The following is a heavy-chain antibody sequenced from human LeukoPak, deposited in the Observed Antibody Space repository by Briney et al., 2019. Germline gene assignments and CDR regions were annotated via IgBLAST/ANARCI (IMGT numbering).Heavy chain of an antibody. CDR1: GFTFSIYP. J-gene: IGHJ4*02. CDR3: ARVRLRGLDY. D-gene: IGHD4-17*01. V-gene: IGHV3-23*01. CDR2: IRGNGGST. Sequence: GGSLRLSCAASGFTFSIYPMTWVRQAPGKGLEWVSSIRGNGGSTYYADSVKGRFTISRDNAKNTLYLQMNSLRAEDTAVYYCARVRLRGLDYWGQGTLVTVSS.